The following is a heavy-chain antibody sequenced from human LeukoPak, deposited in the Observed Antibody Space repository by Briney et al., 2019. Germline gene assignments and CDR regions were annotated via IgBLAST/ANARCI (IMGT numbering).Heavy chain of an antibody. V-gene: IGHV5-10-1*01. D-gene: IGHD3-10*01. CDR2: IDPSDSYT. Sequence: GESLKISCKGSGYSLTSYWISWVRQMPGKGLEWMGRIDPSDSYTNYSPSFQGHVTISADKSISTAYLQWSSLKASDTAMYYCATDFGEGYYFDYWGQGTLVTVSS. CDR3: ATDFGEGYYFDY. J-gene: IGHJ4*02. CDR1: GYSLTSYW.